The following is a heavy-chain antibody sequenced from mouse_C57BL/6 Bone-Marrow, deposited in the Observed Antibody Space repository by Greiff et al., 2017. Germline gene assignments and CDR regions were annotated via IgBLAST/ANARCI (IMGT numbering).Heavy chain of an antibody. V-gene: IGHV5-4*01. Sequence: EVHLVESGGGLVKPGGSLKLSCAASGFTFSSYAMSWVRQTPEKRLEWVATISDGGSYTYYPDNVKGRFTISRDNAKNNLYLQMSHLKSEDTAMYYGARDYYGSSLWFAYWGQGTLVTVSA. CDR1: GFTFSSYA. J-gene: IGHJ3*01. CDR3: ARDYYGSSLWFAY. D-gene: IGHD1-1*01. CDR2: ISDGGSYT.